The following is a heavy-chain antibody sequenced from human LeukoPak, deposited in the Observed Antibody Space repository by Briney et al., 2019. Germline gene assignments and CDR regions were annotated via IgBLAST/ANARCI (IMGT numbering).Heavy chain of an antibody. CDR2: IKQDGSEK. CDR3: ARVAFGGVMVLDY. V-gene: IGHV3-7*01. J-gene: IGHJ4*02. D-gene: IGHD3-16*01. CDR1: GGSFSGYY. Sequence: ETLSLTCAVYGGSFSGYYWSWIRQPPGKGLEWVANIKQDGSEKYYVDSVKGRFTISRDNAKNSLYLQMNSLRAEDTAVYYCARVAFGGVMVLDYWGQGTLVTVSS.